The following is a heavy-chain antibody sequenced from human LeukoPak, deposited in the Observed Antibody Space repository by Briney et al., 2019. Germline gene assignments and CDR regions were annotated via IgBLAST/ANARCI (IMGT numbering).Heavy chain of an antibody. Sequence: PSETLSLTCAVYGGSFSGYYWSWIRQPPGKGLEWIGEINHSGSTNYNPSLKSRVTISVDTSKNQFSLKLSSVTAADTAVYYCARRLSSSWQPKYYFDYWGQGTLVTVSS. J-gene: IGHJ4*02. CDR3: ARRLSSSWQPKYYFDY. CDR1: GGSFSGYY. CDR2: INHSGST. V-gene: IGHV4-34*01. D-gene: IGHD6-13*01.